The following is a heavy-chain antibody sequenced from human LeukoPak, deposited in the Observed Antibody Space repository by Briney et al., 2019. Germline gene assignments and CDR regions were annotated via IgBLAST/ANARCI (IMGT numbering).Heavy chain of an antibody. CDR1: GFTFRNYA. Sequence: PGGSLRLSCAASGFTFRNYAVYWVRQAPGKGLQWLAVISYDGTNKYYADSVKGRFTISRDNSENTLSLHMNSLRAEDTALYYCARSRGSPNTGEDAFDIWGQGTMVTVSP. V-gene: IGHV3-30-3*01. J-gene: IGHJ3*02. CDR3: ARSRGSPNTGEDAFDI. CDR2: ISYDGTNK. D-gene: IGHD2-8*02.